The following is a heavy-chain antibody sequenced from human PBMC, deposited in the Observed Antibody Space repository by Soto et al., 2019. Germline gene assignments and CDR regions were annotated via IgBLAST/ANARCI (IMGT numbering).Heavy chain of an antibody. J-gene: IGHJ2*01. V-gene: IGHV3-7*01. CDR2: INPDGSEK. CDR1: GFIFSAYW. Sequence: EVQLVESGGGLVQPGGSLRLSCAASGFIFSAYWMTWVRQAPGKGLEWVANINPDGSEKYYVDSVKGRFTISRDNVKNSLFLQVNNRRAEDTALYYCVRARIDVWGRGTLVTVSS. CDR3: VRARIDV.